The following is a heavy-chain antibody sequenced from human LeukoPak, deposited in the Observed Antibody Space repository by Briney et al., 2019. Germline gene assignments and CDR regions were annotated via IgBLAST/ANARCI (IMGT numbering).Heavy chain of an antibody. J-gene: IGHJ6*03. CDR1: GFTFSSYG. Sequence: GGSLRLSCAASGFTFSSYGMHWVRQAPGKGLEWVAVISYDGSNKYYADSVKGRFTISRDNSKNTLYLQMTSLRAEDTALYYCAKDATAVPGTVYMDVWGKGTTVTISS. V-gene: IGHV3-30*18. CDR2: ISYDGSNK. CDR3: AKDATAVPGTVYMDV. D-gene: IGHD2-2*01.